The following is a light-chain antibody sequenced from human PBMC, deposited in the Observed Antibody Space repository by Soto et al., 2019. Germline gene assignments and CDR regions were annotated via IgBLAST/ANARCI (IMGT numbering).Light chain of an antibody. Sequence: EIVLTQSPGTLSLSPGERATLSCRASQSVSSSYLAWYQQKPGQAPRLLIYGASSRATGMPDRFSSSGCGTAFTTTISRLEPEDFSVYYCQQYGSSPPYTFGQGTKLEIK. J-gene: IGKJ2*01. CDR1: QSVSSSY. V-gene: IGKV3-20*01. CDR2: GAS. CDR3: QQYGSSPPYT.